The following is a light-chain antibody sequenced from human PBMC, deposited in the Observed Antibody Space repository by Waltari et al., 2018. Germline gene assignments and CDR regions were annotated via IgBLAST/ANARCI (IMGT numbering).Light chain of an antibody. V-gene: IGKV4-1*01. CDR1: QTVLYSSNNKNY. CDR2: WAS. Sequence: DIVMTQSPDSLAVSLGERATINCKSSQTVLYSSNNKNYLAWYQQKPGQSPKLLSYWASTRESGVPDRFRGSGSGTDFTLTISSLQAEDVAVYYCQQYYSTLTFGGGTKVEIK. J-gene: IGKJ4*01. CDR3: QQYYSTLT.